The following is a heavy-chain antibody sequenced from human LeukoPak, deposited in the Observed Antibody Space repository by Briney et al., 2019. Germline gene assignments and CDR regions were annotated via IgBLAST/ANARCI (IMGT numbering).Heavy chain of an antibody. V-gene: IGHV3-23*01. J-gene: IGHJ4*02. D-gene: IGHD3-10*01. CDR1: GFTFDDYA. CDR3: AKDAMVRARGYFDY. CDR2: ISGSGGST. Sequence: GGSLRLSCAASGFTFDDYAMHWVRHAPGKGLEWVSGISGSGGSTYYADSVRGRFTISRDNSKNTLYLQMNSLRAEDTAVYYCAKDAMVRARGYFDYWGQGTLVTVSS.